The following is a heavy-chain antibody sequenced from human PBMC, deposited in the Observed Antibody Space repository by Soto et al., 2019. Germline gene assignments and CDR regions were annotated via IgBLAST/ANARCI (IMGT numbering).Heavy chain of an antibody. CDR2: ISYDGSNK. CDR3: ARDSYYDSSG. J-gene: IGHJ4*02. CDR1: GFTFSSYA. D-gene: IGHD3-22*01. Sequence: GGSLRLSCAASGFTFSSYAMHWVRQAPGKGLEWVAVISYDGSNKYYADSVKGRFTISRDNSKNTLYLQMNSLRAEDTAVYYCARDSYYDSSGWGQGTLVTVSS. V-gene: IGHV3-30-3*01.